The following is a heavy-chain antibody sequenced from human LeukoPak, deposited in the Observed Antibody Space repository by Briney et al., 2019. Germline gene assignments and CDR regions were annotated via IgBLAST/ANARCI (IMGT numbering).Heavy chain of an antibody. J-gene: IGHJ6*03. CDR2: IYHSGST. CDR3: ARGGDCSGGSCYYMDV. V-gene: IGHV4-38-2*02. Sequence: SETLSLTCTVSGGSISTYYWNWIRQPPGKGLEWIGSIYHSGSTYYNPSLKSRVTISVDTSKNQFSLKLSSVTAADTAVYYCARGGDCSGGSCYYMDVWGKGTTVTVSS. CDR1: GGSISTYY. D-gene: IGHD2-15*01.